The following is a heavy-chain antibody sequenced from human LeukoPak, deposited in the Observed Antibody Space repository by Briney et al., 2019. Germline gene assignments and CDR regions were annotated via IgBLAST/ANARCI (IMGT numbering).Heavy chain of an antibody. J-gene: IGHJ5*02. Sequence: ASVKVSCKASGYTFTGYYMHWVRQAPGQGLEWMGWINPNSGGTNYAQKFQGRVTMTRDTSISTAYMELSRLRSDDTAVYYCARGYSYANNWFDPWGQGTLVTVSP. CDR3: ARGYSYANNWFDP. CDR2: INPNSGGT. CDR1: GYTFTGYY. V-gene: IGHV1-2*02. D-gene: IGHD5-18*01.